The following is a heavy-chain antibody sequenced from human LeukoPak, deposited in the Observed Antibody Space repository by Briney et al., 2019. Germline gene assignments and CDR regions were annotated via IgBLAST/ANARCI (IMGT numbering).Heavy chain of an antibody. CDR2: IYSGGST. J-gene: IGHJ4*02. Sequence: PGGSLRLSCAASGFTVSSKYMSWVRQAPGKGLEWVSVIYSGGSTYYADSVKGRFTISRDNAKNSLYLQMNSLRAEDTAVYYCASFGGEPTRYFDYWGQGTLVTVSS. V-gene: IGHV3-53*01. CDR3: ASFGGEPTRYFDY. D-gene: IGHD3-10*01. CDR1: GFTVSSKY.